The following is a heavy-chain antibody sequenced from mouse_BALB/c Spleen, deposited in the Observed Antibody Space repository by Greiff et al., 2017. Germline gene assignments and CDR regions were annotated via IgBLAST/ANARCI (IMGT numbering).Heavy chain of an antibody. CDR1: GFTFSSYT. D-gene: IGHD1-1*01. CDR3: ARQGYGSSSFDY. CDR2: ISNGGGST. V-gene: IGHV5-12-2*01. J-gene: IGHJ2*01. Sequence: EVQRVESGGGLVQPGGSLKLSCAASGFTFSSYTMSWVRQTPEKRLEWVAYISNGGGSTYYPDTVKGRFTISRDNAKNTLYLQMSSLKSEDTAMYYCARQGYGSSSFDYWGQGTTLTVSS.